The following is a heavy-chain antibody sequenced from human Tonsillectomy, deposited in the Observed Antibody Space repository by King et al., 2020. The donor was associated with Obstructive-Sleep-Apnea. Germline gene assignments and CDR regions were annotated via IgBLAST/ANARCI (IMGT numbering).Heavy chain of an antibody. J-gene: IGHJ4*02. V-gene: IGHV3-30*18. CDR3: AKDYFYNSGTYSAPLDY. D-gene: IGHD3-10*01. CDR2: ISYDGSHK. Sequence: VQLVESGGGVVQPGRSLRLSCAASGFTFRSYGMHWVRQAPGKGLEWVALISYDGSHKYYADYVKGRLTISIDNSKNTLYLQMNSLRAEDTAVYYCAKDYFYNSGTYSAPLDYWGQGTLVTVSS. CDR1: GFTFRSYG.